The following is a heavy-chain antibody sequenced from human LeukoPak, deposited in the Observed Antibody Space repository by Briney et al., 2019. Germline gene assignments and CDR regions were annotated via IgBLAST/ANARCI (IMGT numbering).Heavy chain of an antibody. D-gene: IGHD3-10*01. V-gene: IGHV3-21*01. CDR1: GGTFNNYA. J-gene: IGHJ6*03. CDR2: ISSSSSYI. CDR3: ARDGGDYYGSGSLIPGYYYMDV. Sequence: ASVKVSCKASGGTFNNYAISWVRQAPGKGLEWVSSISSSSSYIYYADSVKGRFTISRDNAKNSLYLQMNSLRAEDTAVYYCARDGGDYYGSGSLIPGYYYMDVWGKGTTVTISS.